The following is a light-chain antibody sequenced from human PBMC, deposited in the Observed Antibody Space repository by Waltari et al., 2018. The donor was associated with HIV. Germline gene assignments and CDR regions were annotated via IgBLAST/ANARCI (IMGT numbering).Light chain of an antibody. Sequence: DIQMTQSSSTLSASVGDRVTITCRASQSISSWLAWYQQKPGKAPKLLIYKASSLESGVPSRFGGSGSGTEFTLTISSLQPDDFATYYCQQYNSYPYTFGQGTKLEIK. J-gene: IGKJ2*01. V-gene: IGKV1-5*03. CDR3: QQYNSYPYT. CDR2: KAS. CDR1: QSISSW.